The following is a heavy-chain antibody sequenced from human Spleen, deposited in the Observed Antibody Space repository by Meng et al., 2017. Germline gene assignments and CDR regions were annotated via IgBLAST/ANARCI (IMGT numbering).Heavy chain of an antibody. CDR1: GGSISSYY. Sequence: GSLRLSCTVSGGSISSYYWSWIRQPPGKGLEWIGYIYYSGSTNYNPSLKSRVTISVDTSKNQFSLKLSSVTAADTAVYYCARGPTYGGYYFDYWGQGTLVTVSS. V-gene: IGHV4-59*01. CDR3: ARGPTYGGYYFDY. J-gene: IGHJ4*02. D-gene: IGHD3-16*01. CDR2: IYYSGST.